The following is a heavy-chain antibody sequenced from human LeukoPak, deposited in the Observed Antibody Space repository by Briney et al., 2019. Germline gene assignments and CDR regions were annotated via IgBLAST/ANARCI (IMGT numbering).Heavy chain of an antibody. Sequence: PGGSLRLSCAASGFTFSSYAMSWVRQAPGKGLEWVSGISDGAGSTYYADSVKGRFTISRDNSKNTLYLQMNSLRAEDTAVYYCAKDYAAGRVTILGVVLDYWGQGTLVTVSS. D-gene: IGHD3-3*01. J-gene: IGHJ4*02. V-gene: IGHV3-23*01. CDR2: ISDGAGST. CDR1: GFTFSSYA. CDR3: AKDYAAGRVTILGVVLDY.